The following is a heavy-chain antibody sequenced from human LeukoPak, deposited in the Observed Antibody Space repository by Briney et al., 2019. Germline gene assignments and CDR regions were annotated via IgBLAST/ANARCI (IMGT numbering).Heavy chain of an antibody. J-gene: IGHJ4*02. D-gene: IGHD3-3*01. Sequence: ASVKVSCKASGYTFTSYGISWVRQAPGQGLEWMGWISAYNGNTNYAQKLQGRVTMTRDTSISTAYMELSRLRSDDTAVYYCARGRSLEWLSADYWGQGTLVTVSS. CDR3: ARGRSLEWLSADY. CDR2: ISAYNGNT. CDR1: GYTFTSYG. V-gene: IGHV1-18*01.